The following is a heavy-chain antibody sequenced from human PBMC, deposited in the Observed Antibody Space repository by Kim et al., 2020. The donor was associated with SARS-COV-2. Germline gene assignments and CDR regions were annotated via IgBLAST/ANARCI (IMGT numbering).Heavy chain of an antibody. D-gene: IGHD6-6*01. CDR3: ARDHPPLGSSSNFVDY. V-gene: IGHV1-2*02. CDR2: INPNSGGT. J-gene: IGHJ4*02. Sequence: ASVKVSCKASGYTFFDYYVHWVRQAPGQGLEWMGGINPNSGGTKYAQQFQGRVTMTRDTSISTAYVELSSLRSDDTAIYFCARDHPPLGSSSNFVDYWGQ. CDR1: GYTFFDYY.